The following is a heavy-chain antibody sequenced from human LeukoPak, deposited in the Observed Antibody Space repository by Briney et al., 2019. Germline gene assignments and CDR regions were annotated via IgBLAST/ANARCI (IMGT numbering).Heavy chain of an antibody. CDR1: GYTFTSYG. V-gene: IGHV1-18*01. J-gene: IGHJ4*02. CDR3: ARDMRPHDYGDNSDY. CDR2: ISAYNGNT. Sequence: AAVKLSCTASGYTFTSYGISWVRQAPGQGLEWMGWISAYNGNTNYAQKLQGRVTMTTDTSTSTAYMELRSLRSDDTAVYYCARDMRPHDYGDNSDYWGQGPVVTVSS. D-gene: IGHD4-17*01.